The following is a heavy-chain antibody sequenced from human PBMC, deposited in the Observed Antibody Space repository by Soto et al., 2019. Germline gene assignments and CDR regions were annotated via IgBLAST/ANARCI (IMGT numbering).Heavy chain of an antibody. J-gene: IGHJ4*02. V-gene: IGHV3-23*01. Sequence: EVQVLESGGGLVQPGGSLRLSCAASGFTFSSNGMNWVRQAPGKGLEWVPGIRSDGDTTYNADSVKGRFTVSRDTSKNTVYLQMNSLSVEDTAIYYCAKGKGVVATPDGANCWGQGTLVTVSS. CDR1: GFTFSSNG. D-gene: IGHD1-26*01. CDR3: AKGKGVVATPDGANC. CDR2: IRSDGDTT.